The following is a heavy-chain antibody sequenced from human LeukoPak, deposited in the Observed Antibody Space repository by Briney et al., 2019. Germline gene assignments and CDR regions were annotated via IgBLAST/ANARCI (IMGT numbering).Heavy chain of an antibody. Sequence: GGSLRLSCAASGFTFSSYSMNWVRQAPGKGLEWISNIRTTAEGAKYAYYADSVKGRVTISRDDGKNTLYLHMNSLRDDDTAVYYCATDQRYAFDYWGQGILATVSS. V-gene: IGHV3-48*02. CDR2: IRTTAEGAKYA. CDR1: GFTFSSYS. D-gene: IGHD3-9*01. CDR3: ATDQRYAFDY. J-gene: IGHJ4*02.